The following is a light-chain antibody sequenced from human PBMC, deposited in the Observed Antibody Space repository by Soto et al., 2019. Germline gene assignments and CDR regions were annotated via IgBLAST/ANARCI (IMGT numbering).Light chain of an antibody. CDR3: SSYTSSNTHV. Sequence: QSVLTQPASVSGSPGQSITISCTGTSSDVGGYNYVSWYQQHPGNAPKLMIYDVTNRPSGVSNRFSGSKSGNTASLTISGLQAEDEADYYCSSYTSSNTHVFGTGTKVTVL. CDR2: DVT. J-gene: IGLJ1*01. CDR1: SSDVGGYNY. V-gene: IGLV2-14*03.